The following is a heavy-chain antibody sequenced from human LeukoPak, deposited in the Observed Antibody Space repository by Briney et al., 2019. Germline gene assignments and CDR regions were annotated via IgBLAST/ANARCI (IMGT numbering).Heavy chain of an antibody. CDR1: GFPFSRYG. CDR3: AKGPHLSRPDPVFDP. V-gene: IGHV3-30*02. CDR2: IRYDGYS. Sequence: GGSLRLSCAATGFPFSRYGMHWVRQAPGKGMEWVAFIRYDGYSHYSDSLKGRFTISRDNSKSTMYLQMYSLTPEDTALYYCAKGPHLSRPDPVFDPWGQGTLVIVSS. J-gene: IGHJ5*02.